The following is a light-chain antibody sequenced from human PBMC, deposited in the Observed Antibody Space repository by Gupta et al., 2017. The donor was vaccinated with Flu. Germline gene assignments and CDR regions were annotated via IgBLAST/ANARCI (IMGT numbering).Light chain of an antibody. J-gene: IGKJ2*02. CDR2: EGS. CDR1: QILIYRDGTTY. V-gene: IGKV2-30*01. CDR3: MKGTRPWT. Sequence: LSGRSSQILIYRDGTTYFNWCQQRPGLSPRRRIYEGSNRDSGVPDRFSGSGSGTDCTLTSTRVDAEDVRVHFFMKGTRPWTFGQGTKLEIK.